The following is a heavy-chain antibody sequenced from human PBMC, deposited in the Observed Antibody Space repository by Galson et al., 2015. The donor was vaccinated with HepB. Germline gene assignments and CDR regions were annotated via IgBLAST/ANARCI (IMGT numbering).Heavy chain of an antibody. D-gene: IGHD6-6*01. CDR2: ISYDGSNK. Sequence: SLRLSCAASGFTFSSYGMHWVRQAPGKGLEWVAVISYDGSNKYYADSVKGRFTISRDNSKNTLYLQMNSLRAEDTAVYYCAKDLGSSHYYYYGMDVWGQGTTVTVSS. CDR1: GFTFSSYG. CDR3: AKDLGSSHYYYYGMDV. V-gene: IGHV3-30*18. J-gene: IGHJ6*02.